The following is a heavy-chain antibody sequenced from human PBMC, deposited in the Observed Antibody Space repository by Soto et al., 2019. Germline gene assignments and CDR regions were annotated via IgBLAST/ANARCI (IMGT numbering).Heavy chain of an antibody. J-gene: IGHJ4*02. CDR3: GRHGYNYGGGYFDY. V-gene: IGHV3-66*04. CDR2: IYSGGST. Sequence: EVQLVESGGGLVQPGGSLRLSCAASGVTVSSNYMSWVRQAPGKGLEWVSVIYSGGSTYYADSVKGRFTISRDNSKNTLDLQMNSLRAEDTAVYYCGRHGYNYGGGYFDYWGQGTLVTVSS. CDR1: GVTVSSNY. D-gene: IGHD5-18*01.